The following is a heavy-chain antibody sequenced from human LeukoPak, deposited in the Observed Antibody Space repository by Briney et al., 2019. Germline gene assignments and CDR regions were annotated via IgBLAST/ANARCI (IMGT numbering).Heavy chain of an antibody. V-gene: IGHV3-21*01. CDR2: ISSSSSYI. CDR1: GFTFDDYS. D-gene: IGHD6-13*01. Sequence: GGSLRLSCAASGFTFDDYSMNWVRQAPGKGLEWVSSISSSSSYIYYADSVKGRFTISRDNAKNSLYLQMNSLRAEDTAVYYCARDVAAAGKKTNWFDPWGQGTLVTVSS. J-gene: IGHJ5*02. CDR3: ARDVAAAGKKTNWFDP.